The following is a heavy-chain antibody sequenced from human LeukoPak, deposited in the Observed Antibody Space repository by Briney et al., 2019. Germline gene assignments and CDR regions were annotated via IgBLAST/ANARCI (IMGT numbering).Heavy chain of an antibody. J-gene: IGHJ3*02. CDR1: GYTFTSYY. V-gene: IGHV1-46*01. Sequence: ASVKVSCKASGYTFTSYYMHWVRQASGQGLEWMGIINPSGGSTSYAQKFQGRVTMTRDMSTSTVYMELSSLRSEDTAVYYCARDGAPRDVLNAFDIWGQGTMVTVSS. D-gene: IGHD3-10*01. CDR2: INPSGGST. CDR3: ARDGAPRDVLNAFDI.